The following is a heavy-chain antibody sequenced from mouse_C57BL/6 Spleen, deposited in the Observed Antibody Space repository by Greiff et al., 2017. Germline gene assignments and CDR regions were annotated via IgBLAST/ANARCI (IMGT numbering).Heavy chain of an antibody. CDR3: ARYYGSSRYYAMDY. CDR2: IYPRSGNT. J-gene: IGHJ4*01. D-gene: IGHD1-1*01. CDR1: GYTFTSYG. Sequence: VHLVESGAELARPGASVKLSCKASGYTFTSYGISWVKQRTGQGLEWIGEIYPRSGNTYYNEKFKGKATLTADKSSSTAYMELRSLTSEDSAVYFCARYYGSSRYYAMDYWGQGTSVTVSS. V-gene: IGHV1-81*01.